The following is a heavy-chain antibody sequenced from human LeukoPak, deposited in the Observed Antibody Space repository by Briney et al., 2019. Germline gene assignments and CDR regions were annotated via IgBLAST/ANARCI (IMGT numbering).Heavy chain of an antibody. Sequence: SETLSLTCTVSGYSISSGYYWGWIRQPLGKGLEWIGSIYHSGSTYYNPSLKSRVTISVDTSKNQFSLKLSSVTAADTAVYYCARDSRRELLHAFDIWGQGTMVTVSS. CDR1: GYSISSGYY. D-gene: IGHD1-26*01. CDR3: ARDSRRELLHAFDI. V-gene: IGHV4-38-2*02. CDR2: IYHSGST. J-gene: IGHJ3*02.